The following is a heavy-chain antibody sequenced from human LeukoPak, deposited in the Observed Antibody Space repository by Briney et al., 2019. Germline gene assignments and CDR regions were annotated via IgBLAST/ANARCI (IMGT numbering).Heavy chain of an antibody. V-gene: IGHV4-39*07. Sequence: SETLSLTCTVSVGSISTSSYYWGWIRQPPGRGLEWIGSIYYSGSIYYNPSLKSRVTISLDTSKNQFSLKLSSVTAADTAVYYCARAGYGDYYYMDVWGKGTTVTVSS. J-gene: IGHJ6*03. CDR3: ARAGYGDYYYMDV. D-gene: IGHD4-17*01. CDR1: VGSISTSSYY. CDR2: IYYSGSI.